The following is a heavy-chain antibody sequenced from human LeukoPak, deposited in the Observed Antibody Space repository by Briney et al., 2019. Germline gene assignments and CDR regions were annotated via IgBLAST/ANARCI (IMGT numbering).Heavy chain of an antibody. CDR1: GYTFTGYY. CDR3: ARSDFWSGYYTTYNWFDP. J-gene: IGHJ5*02. CDR2: INPNSGGT. Sequence: ASVKVSCKASGYTFTGYYMHWVRQAPGQGLEWMGRINPNSGGTNYAQKFQGRVTMTRDTSISTAYMELSRLRSDYTAVYYCARSDFWSGYYTTYNWFDPWGQGTLVTVSS. D-gene: IGHD3-3*01. V-gene: IGHV1-2*06.